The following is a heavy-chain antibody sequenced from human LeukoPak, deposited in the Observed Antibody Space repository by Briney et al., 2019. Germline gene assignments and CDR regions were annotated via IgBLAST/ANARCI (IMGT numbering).Heavy chain of an antibody. CDR2: IYYSGST. Sequence: SETLSLTCTVSGGSISSYYWSWIRQPPGKGLEWIGYIYYSGSTNYNPSLKSRVTISVDTSKNQYSLKLSSVTAADTAVYYCARYPGDYGDHYYFDYWGQGTLVTVSS. CDR3: ARYPGDYGDHYYFDY. J-gene: IGHJ4*02. D-gene: IGHD4-17*01. CDR1: GGSISSYY. V-gene: IGHV4-59*12.